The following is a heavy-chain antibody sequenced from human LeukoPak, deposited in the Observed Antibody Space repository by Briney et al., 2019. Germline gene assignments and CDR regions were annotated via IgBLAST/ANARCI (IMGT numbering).Heavy chain of an antibody. D-gene: IGHD2-2*01. CDR3: ARARYANAWYAFDI. J-gene: IGHJ3*02. CDR2: LSHSGSS. Sequence: SETLSLTCTASGSSVNSYYRSWIRRPPGQGLESLTYLSHSGSSDSNPSLTSRVTTLVDTSKNQFSLKLTSVTAADTAVYYCARARYANAWYAFDIWGHGTMVTVSS. V-gene: IGHV4-59*02. CDR1: GSSVNSYY.